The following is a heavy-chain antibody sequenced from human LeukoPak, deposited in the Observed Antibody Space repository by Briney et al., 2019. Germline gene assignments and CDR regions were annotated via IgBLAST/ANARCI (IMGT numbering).Heavy chain of an antibody. V-gene: IGHV3-21*01. CDR3: ARDPRDYYDSSGYYYYYYGMDV. J-gene: IGHJ6*02. D-gene: IGHD3-22*01. CDR2: ISSSSSYI. Sequence: PGGSLRLSCAASGFPFSSYSMNWVRQAPGKGLEWVSSISSSSSYIYYADSVKGRFTMSRDNAKNSLYLQMNSLRAEDTAVYYCARDPRDYYDSSGYYYYYYGMDVWGQGTTVTVSS. CDR1: GFPFSSYS.